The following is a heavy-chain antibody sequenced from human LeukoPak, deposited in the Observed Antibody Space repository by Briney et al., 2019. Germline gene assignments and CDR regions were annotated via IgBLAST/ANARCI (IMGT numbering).Heavy chain of an antibody. CDR1: GDSISSGSYY. CDR3: ATQSSGWHYLEY. D-gene: IGHD6-25*01. Sequence: SETLSLTCTVSGDSISSGSYYWGWIRQPPGKGLEWIGKIYYGRNYQWNSSLKSRVTISVDTSKNQFSLKLSSVTAADTAVYYCATQSSGWHYLEYWGQGTLVTVSS. J-gene: IGHJ4*02. V-gene: IGHV4-39*01. CDR2: IYYGRNY.